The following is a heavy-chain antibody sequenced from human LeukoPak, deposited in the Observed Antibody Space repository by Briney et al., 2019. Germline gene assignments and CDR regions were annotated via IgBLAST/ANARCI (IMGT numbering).Heavy chain of an antibody. CDR2: IYYSGST. V-gene: IGHV4-30-4*01. CDR3: ARRIWRDAFDI. J-gene: IGHJ3*02. CDR1: GGSISSGDYY. Sequence: SETLSLTCTVSGGSISSGDYYWSWIRQPPGKGLEWIGYIYYSGSTYYNPSLKSRVTISVDTSKNQFSLKLSSVTAADTAVYYCARRIWRDAFDIWGQGTMVTVSS.